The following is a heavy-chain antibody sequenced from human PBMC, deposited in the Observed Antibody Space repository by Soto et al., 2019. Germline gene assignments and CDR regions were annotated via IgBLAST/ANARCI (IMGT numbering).Heavy chain of an antibody. CDR1: GFTFSSYA. D-gene: IGHD2-21*02. CDR2: ISYDGTNT. J-gene: IGHJ4*02. Sequence: QVRLVESGGGAVQPGRSLRLSCAASGFTFSSYAMHCVRQAPGKGLEWVAFISYDGTNTYYADSVKGRFTISRDNSKHTLYLQMNSLRAEDTAVYYCARDLFSCAGDCYDDSWGQGTLVPVSS. V-gene: IGHV3-30-3*01. CDR3: ARDLFSCAGDCYDDS.